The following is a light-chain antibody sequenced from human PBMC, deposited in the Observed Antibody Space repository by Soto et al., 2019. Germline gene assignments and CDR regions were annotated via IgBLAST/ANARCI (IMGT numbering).Light chain of an antibody. J-gene: IGLJ1*01. CDR3: GTWDSSLSAYV. V-gene: IGLV1-51*01. Sequence: QSVLTQPPSVSAAPGQKVTISCSGSSSNIGNNYVSRYQQLSGTAPKLLIYDNNKRPSGIPDRFSGSKSGTSATLGITGLQTGDEADYYCGTWDSSLSAYVFGTGTKLTVL. CDR2: DNN. CDR1: SSNIGNNY.